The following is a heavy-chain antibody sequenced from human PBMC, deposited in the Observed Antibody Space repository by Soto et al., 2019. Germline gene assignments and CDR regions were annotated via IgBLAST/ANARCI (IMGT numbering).Heavy chain of an antibody. V-gene: IGHV4-59*01. J-gene: IGHJ5*02. D-gene: IGHD4-17*01. Sequence: SETLSLTCTVSGGSISSYYWSWIRQPPGKGLEWIGYIYYSGSTNYNPSLKSRVTISVDTSKNQFSLKLSSVTAADTAVYYCARDLRGDYASWFDPWGQGTLVTVSS. CDR3: ARDLRGDYASWFDP. CDR2: IYYSGST. CDR1: GGSISSYY.